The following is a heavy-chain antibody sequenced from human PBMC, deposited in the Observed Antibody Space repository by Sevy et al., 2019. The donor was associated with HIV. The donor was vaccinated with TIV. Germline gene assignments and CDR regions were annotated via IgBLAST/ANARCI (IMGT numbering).Heavy chain of an antibody. CDR2: IYSGGST. CDR1: GFTVSSNY. J-gene: IGHJ4*02. CDR3: ARVGSWFFFDY. D-gene: IGHD6-13*01. V-gene: IGHV3-53*01. Sequence: GGSLRLSCAASGFTVSSNYMNWVRQAPGKGLEWVSVIYSGGSTYYADSVKGRFTISRDNSKNTLYLQMNSLRAEDTAVYYCARVGSWFFFDYWGQGTLVTVSS.